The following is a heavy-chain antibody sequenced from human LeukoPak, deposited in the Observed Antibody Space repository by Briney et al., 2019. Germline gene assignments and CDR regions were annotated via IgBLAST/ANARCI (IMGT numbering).Heavy chain of an antibody. Sequence: SETLSLTCAVSGVSFDDYYWSWVRQTPGKGLEWIGEINHSGYTNDNPSLKSRVTLSIDTSRKQFSLNLRSVTVADAGIYYCTRMTRGHDYWGQGTQFTVSS. V-gene: IGHV4-34*01. D-gene: IGHD4-11*01. J-gene: IGHJ4*02. CDR3: TRMTRGHDY. CDR2: INHSGYT. CDR1: GVSFDDYY.